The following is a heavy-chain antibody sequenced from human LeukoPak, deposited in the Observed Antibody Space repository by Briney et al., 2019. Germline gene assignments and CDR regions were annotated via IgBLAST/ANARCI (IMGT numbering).Heavy chain of an antibody. D-gene: IGHD5-24*01. CDR1: GFTFSDYY. J-gene: IGHJ4*02. CDR2: ISSSASTI. Sequence: GGSLRLSCAASGFTFSDYYMSWIRQAPGKGLEWVSYISSSASTIYYVDSVKGRFTISRDNAKNSLYLQMNSLRAEDMVVYYCARGPLTGRWPDMGFDYWGQGTLVTVSS. V-gene: IGHV3-11*04. CDR3: ARGPLTGRWPDMGFDY.